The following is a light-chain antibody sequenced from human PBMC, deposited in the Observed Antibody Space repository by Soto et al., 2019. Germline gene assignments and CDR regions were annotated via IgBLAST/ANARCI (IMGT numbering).Light chain of an antibody. CDR1: QSVRSN. V-gene: IGKV3-15*01. Sequence: EIVLTQSPATLSVSPGERATLSCRASQSVRSNLAWYQQKPGQAPRLLIYGASTGATGIPARFTGSGYGTEFTLTIGSLQSEDFGVYYCQQYNEWPRTLGHGTKVDIK. J-gene: IGKJ1*01. CDR2: GAS. CDR3: QQYNEWPRT.